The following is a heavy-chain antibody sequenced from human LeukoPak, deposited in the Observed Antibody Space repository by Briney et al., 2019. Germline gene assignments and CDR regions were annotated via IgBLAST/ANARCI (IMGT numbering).Heavy chain of an antibody. CDR2: IYPGDSDT. CDR1: GYSFTNYW. CDR3: ARQKYSSGLDAFDI. Sequence: GESLKISCKGSGYSFTNYWIGWVRQMPGKGLEWMTIIYPGDSDTRYSPSFQGQVTISVDKSINTAYLQWSSLKASDSAMYYCARQKYSSGLDAFDIWGQGTMVTVSS. V-gene: IGHV5-51*01. J-gene: IGHJ3*02. D-gene: IGHD5-18*01.